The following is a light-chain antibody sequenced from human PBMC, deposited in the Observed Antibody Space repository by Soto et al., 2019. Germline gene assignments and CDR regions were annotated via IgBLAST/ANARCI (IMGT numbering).Light chain of an antibody. CDR3: QQHNEWPPSIT. V-gene: IGKV3-15*01. Sequence: EIVMTQSPATLSVSPGERATLSCRASQSVSSNLAWYQQKPGQAPRLLIYGASSRATGVPARFIGSGSGTEFTLTINSLQSEDFAVYSCQQHNEWPPSITFGQGTRLEIK. J-gene: IGKJ5*01. CDR1: QSVSSN. CDR2: GAS.